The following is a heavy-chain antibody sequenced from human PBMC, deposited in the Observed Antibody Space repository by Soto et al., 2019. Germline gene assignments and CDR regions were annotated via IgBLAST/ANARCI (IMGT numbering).Heavy chain of an antibody. Sequence: QVQLVESGGGVVQPGRSLRLSCAASGFTFSSYAMHWVRQAPGKGLEWVAVISYDGSKAYYADSVKGRFTISRDNSKKTLYLQMNSLRAEDTSVYYCARAPGSYRLYYFDYWGQGTLITVSS. D-gene: IGHD1-26*01. J-gene: IGHJ4*02. V-gene: IGHV3-30-3*01. CDR1: GFTFSSYA. CDR2: ISYDGSKA. CDR3: ARAPGSYRLYYFDY.